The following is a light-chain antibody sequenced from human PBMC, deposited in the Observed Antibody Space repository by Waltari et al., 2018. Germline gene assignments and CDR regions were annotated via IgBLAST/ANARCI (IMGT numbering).Light chain of an antibody. CDR3: SSYSGTYTLL. CDR2: DVT. V-gene: IGLV2-11*01. J-gene: IGLJ3*02. Sequence: QSALTQPRSVSESPGQSVTISCTGTTYDVGYYNYVSWYQHHPGKAPKLMIYDVTKRPSGVPDRFSGSKYGNTASLTISGLQAEDEADYYCSSYSGTYTLLFGGGTKLTVL. CDR1: TYDVGYYNY.